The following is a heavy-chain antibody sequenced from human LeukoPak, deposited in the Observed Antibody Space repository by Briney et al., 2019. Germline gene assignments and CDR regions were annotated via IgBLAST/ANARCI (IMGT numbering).Heavy chain of an antibody. D-gene: IGHD3-22*01. CDR3: ARVSGGYYDSSGYYYAYDY. CDR1: GYTFTSYY. J-gene: IGHJ4*02. V-gene: IGHV1-46*01. Sequence: ASVKVSCKASGYTFTSYYMHWVRQAPGQGLEWMGIINPSGGSTSYAQTFQGRVTMTRDTSTSTVYMELSSLRAEDTAVYYCARVSGGYYDSSGYYYAYDYWGQGTLVTVSS. CDR2: INPSGGST.